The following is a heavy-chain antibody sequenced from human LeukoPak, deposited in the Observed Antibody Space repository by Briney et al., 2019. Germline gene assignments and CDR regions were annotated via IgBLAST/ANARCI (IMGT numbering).Heavy chain of an antibody. CDR3: ATRVSTSRSFDY. CDR2: IYSGGST. Sequence: PGGSLRLSCAASGFTFSNYAMSWVRQAPGKGLEWVSAIYSGGSTYYADSVKGRFTISRDNSKNTLYLQMNSLRAEDTAVYYCATRVSTSRSFDYWGQGTLVTVSS. J-gene: IGHJ4*02. CDR1: GFTFSNYA. V-gene: IGHV3-23*05.